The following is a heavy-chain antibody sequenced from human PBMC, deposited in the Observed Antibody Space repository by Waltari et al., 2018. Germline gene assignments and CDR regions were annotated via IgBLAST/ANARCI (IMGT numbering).Heavy chain of an antibody. J-gene: IGHJ3*01. CDR3: ATYIGASVGTAAFDV. CDR1: GASITSNRHY. V-gene: IGHV4-39*01. CDR2: ISYSGTT. Sequence: QLQLQASGPRLVKPSETLSPICSVPGASITSNRHYWAGIRQSPGQGLAWIGPISYSGTTYISPSLKSRVSVSRDTSKNQVSLTLGSVTAADMAVYYCATYIGASVGTAAFDVWGQGTMVTVSS. D-gene: IGHD5-12*01.